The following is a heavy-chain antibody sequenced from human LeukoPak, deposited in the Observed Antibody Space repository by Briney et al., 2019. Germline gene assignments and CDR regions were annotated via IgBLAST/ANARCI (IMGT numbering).Heavy chain of an antibody. CDR1: GLSISNIY. J-gene: IGHJ4*02. CDR2: ISGSGGST. V-gene: IGHV3-23*01. D-gene: IGHD3-9*01. Sequence: GGSLRLSCEVSGLSISNIYMSWLRQAPGKGLEWVSAISGSGGSTYYADSVKGRFTISRDNSKNTLYLQMNSLRAEDPAVYYCAKAGFDIFTGYYHFDYWGQGTLVTVSS. CDR3: AKAGFDIFTGYYHFDY.